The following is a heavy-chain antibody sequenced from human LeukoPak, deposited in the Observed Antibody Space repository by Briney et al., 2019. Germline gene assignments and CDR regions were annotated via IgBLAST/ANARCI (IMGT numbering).Heavy chain of an antibody. Sequence: GGSLRLSCGASGFTFSSYWMHWVRQAPGKGLVWISRINSDGSTTSYADSVKGRFTISRDNSKNTLYLQMNSLRAEDTALYYCAKRREAGIGSLYYFGSWGQGTLVTVSS. D-gene: IGHD1-14*01. J-gene: IGHJ4*02. CDR1: GFTFSSYW. CDR2: INSDGSTT. V-gene: IGHV3-74*01. CDR3: AKRREAGIGSLYYFGS.